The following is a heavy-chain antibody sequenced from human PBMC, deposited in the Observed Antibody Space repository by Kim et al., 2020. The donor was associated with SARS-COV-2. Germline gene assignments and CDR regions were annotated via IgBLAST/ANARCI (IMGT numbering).Heavy chain of an antibody. CDR3: TGSRGGLRFHSFDY. CDR1: EFPFNTYA. J-gene: IGHJ4*02. Sequence: GGSLRLSCAASEFPFNTYAMSWVRQAPGRGLEWVSAISDSGVTTFYADSVRGRFTISRDNSKNTLFLHMSSLRVEDTAVYYCTGSRGGLRFHSFDYWGQGTLVTVSS. V-gene: IGHV3-23*01. CDR2: ISDSGVTT. D-gene: IGHD5-12*01.